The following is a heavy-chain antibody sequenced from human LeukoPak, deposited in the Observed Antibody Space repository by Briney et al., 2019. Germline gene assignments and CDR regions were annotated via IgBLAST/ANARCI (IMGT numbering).Heavy chain of an antibody. CDR2: ISSSSSYI. D-gene: IGHD4-17*01. Sequence: GGSLRLSCAASGFTFSSYSMSWVRQAPGKGLEWVSSISSSSSYIYYADSVKGRFTISRDNAKNSLYLQMNSLRAEDTAVYYCASHYGDYHDYWGQGTLVTVSS. J-gene: IGHJ4*02. CDR1: GFTFSSYS. CDR3: ASHYGDYHDY. V-gene: IGHV3-21*01.